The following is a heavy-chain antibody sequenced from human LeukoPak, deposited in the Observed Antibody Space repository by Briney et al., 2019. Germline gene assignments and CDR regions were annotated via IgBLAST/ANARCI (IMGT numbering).Heavy chain of an antibody. CDR2: INPNSGGT. V-gene: IGHV1-2*06. J-gene: IGHJ4*02. D-gene: IGHD2/OR15-2a*01. CDR3: ARGPSMGRNFDY. CDR1: GCTFTGYY. Sequence: ASVKVSCKASGCTFTGYYMHWVRQAPGQGLEWMGRINPNSGGTNYAQKFQGRVTMTRDTSISTAYMELSRLRSDDTAVYYCARGPSMGRNFDYWGQGTLVTVSS.